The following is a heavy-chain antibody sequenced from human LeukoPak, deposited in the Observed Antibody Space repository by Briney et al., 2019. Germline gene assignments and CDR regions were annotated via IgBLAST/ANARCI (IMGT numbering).Heavy chain of an antibody. D-gene: IGHD4-17*01. Sequence: TSETLSLTCSVSGVSISAYYWSWIRQPAGKGLEWIGRIYPGESIYASENTNYNPSLKSRVSMSGDTSKNQVSLKLRSVTAADTAVYYCARDPTTVTTIFDSWGQGTLVTVSS. CDR2: IYPGESIYASENT. J-gene: IGHJ4*02. CDR3: ARDPTTVTTIFDS. CDR1: GVSISAYY. V-gene: IGHV4-4*07.